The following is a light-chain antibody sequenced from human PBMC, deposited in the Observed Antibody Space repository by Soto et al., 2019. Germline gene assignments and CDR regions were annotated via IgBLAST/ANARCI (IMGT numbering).Light chain of an antibody. V-gene: IGKV3-20*01. CDR2: GAS. CDR3: QQYGGSVPWT. CDR1: QTISRNY. J-gene: IGKJ1*01. Sequence: ELVLTQSPGTLSLSPGDRATVSFRASQTISRNYLVWYQKKLGQAHRLLIYGASTRATGIPDRFTGSVSGTDFTLTITRLEPQDFAVYYGQQYGGSVPWTVGQWTKVEIK.